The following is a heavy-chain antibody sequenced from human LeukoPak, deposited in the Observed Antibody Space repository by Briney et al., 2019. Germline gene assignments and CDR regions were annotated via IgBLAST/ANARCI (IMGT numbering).Heavy chain of an antibody. D-gene: IGHD3-22*01. V-gene: IGHV3-21*01. CDR2: ISSSSSYI. Sequence: GASLRLSCAASGFTFSNYAMKWVRQAPGKGLEWVSSISSSSSYIYYADSVKGRFTISRDNAKNSLYLQMNSLRAEDTAVYYCARDFGYYDSSGYYGENFDYWGQGTLVTVSS. J-gene: IGHJ4*02. CDR3: ARDFGYYDSSGYYGENFDY. CDR1: GFTFSNYA.